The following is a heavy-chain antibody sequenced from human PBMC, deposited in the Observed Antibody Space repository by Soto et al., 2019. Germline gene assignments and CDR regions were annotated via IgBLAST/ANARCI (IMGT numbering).Heavy chain of an antibody. Sequence: QLQLQESGPGLVKPSETLSLTCNVSGGSTSSSSYFWGWIRQPPGKGLEWITTIHYSGSTYYSPSLKSRLTVSVDTSKNQFSLSLSSVTAADTAVYYCARHIDGDYSWFDSWGQGTLVTVSS. V-gene: IGHV4-39*01. CDR2: IHYSGST. J-gene: IGHJ5*01. CDR3: ARHIDGDYSWFDS. D-gene: IGHD4-17*01. CDR1: GGSTSSSSYF.